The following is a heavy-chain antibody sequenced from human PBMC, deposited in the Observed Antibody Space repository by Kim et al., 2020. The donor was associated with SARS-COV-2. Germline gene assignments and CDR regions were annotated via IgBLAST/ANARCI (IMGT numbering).Heavy chain of an antibody. CDR1: GFTFSSYG. J-gene: IGHJ4*02. Sequence: GGSLRLSCAASGFTFSSYGMHWVRQAPGKGLEWVAVISYDGSNKYYADSVKGRFTISRDNSKNTLYLQMNSLRAEDTAVYYCAKDQRGGMIVAVFDYWGQGTLVTVSS. CDR3: AKDQRGGMIVAVFDY. V-gene: IGHV3-30*18. CDR2: ISYDGSNK. D-gene: IGHD3-22*01.